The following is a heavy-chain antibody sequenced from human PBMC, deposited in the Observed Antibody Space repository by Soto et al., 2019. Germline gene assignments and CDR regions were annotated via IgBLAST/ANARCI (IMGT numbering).Heavy chain of an antibody. CDR2: IYYSGST. J-gene: IGHJ6*02. CDR1: GGSISSYY. CDR3: ARSRRMVRYGMDV. V-gene: IGHV4-59*01. D-gene: IGHD3-10*01. Sequence: ETLSLTCTVSGGSISSYYWSWIRQPPGKGLEWIGYIYYSGSTNYNPSLKSRVTISVDTSKNQFSLKLSSVTAADTAVYYCARSRRMVRYGMDVWGQGTTVTVSS.